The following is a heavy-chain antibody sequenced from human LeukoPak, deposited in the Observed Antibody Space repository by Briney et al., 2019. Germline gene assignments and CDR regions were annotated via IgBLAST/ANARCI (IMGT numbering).Heavy chain of an antibody. CDR2: IIPIFGTA. V-gene: IGHV1-69*01. CDR3: ARPMTTVTTNRGYYYYYYGMDV. Sequence: GASVKVSCKASGGTFSSYAISWVRQAPGQGLEWMGGIIPIFGTAYYAQKFQGRVTITADESTSTAYMELSSLRSEDTAVYYRARPMTTVTTNRGYYYYYYGMDVWGKGTTVTVSS. CDR1: GGTFSSYA. D-gene: IGHD4-17*01. J-gene: IGHJ6*04.